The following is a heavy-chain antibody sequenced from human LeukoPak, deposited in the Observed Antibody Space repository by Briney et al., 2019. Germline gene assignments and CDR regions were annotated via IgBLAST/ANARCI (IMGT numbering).Heavy chain of an antibody. J-gene: IGHJ4*02. CDR2: ISSSSTYI. Sequence: KAGGALRLSCAAPGLIFSSHTMNWVRQAPGKGLEWVSSISSSSTYIDYADSVKGRFTISRDNAKNSLYLQMSSLRAEDTAVYYCARDTGPFDYWGQGTLVTVSS. V-gene: IGHV3-21*01. CDR3: ARDTGPFDY. CDR1: GLIFSSHT.